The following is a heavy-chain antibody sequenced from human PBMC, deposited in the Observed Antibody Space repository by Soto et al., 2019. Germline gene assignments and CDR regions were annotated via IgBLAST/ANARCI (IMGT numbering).Heavy chain of an antibody. Sequence: SGPTLVNPTQTLTLTCTFSGFSFATAGVAVGWIRQTPGGALEWLTLIYYNDDRRFSPSLKTRLTITGDTSKNQVVLSLTNVDPGDTATYFCAHSDGGYEIIYFDFWGQGIPVTVSS. V-gene: IGHV2-5*01. CDR3: AHSDGGYEIIYFDF. J-gene: IGHJ4*02. CDR2: IYYNDDR. CDR1: GFSFATAGVA. D-gene: IGHD5-12*01.